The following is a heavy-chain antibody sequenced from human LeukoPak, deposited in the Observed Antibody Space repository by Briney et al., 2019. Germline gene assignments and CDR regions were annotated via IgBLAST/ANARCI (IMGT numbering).Heavy chain of an antibody. V-gene: IGHV1-69*13. CDR1: GYTFTSYG. CDR2: IVPILGTA. D-gene: IGHD5-18*01. J-gene: IGHJ4*02. CDR3: ARSQGYSYGSSY. Sequence: SVKVSCKASGYTFTSYGISWVRQAPGQGLEWMGGIVPILGTANYAQKFQGRVTITADDSTGTAYMELTSLRSADTAVYYCARSQGYSYGSSYWGQGTLVTVSS.